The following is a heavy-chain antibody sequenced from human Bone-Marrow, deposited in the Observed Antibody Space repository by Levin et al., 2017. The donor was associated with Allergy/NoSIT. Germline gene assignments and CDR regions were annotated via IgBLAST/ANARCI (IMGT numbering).Heavy chain of an antibody. CDR3: ATEGVKTSGEAWKPVEYGMDV. V-gene: IGHV1-24*01. CDR1: GYTLSELS. CDR2: YDPEDDEI. D-gene: IGHD3-16*01. J-gene: IGHJ6*02. Sequence: PRASVKVSCKVSGYTLSELSMHWVRQAPGKGLEWMGNYDPEDDEIIYAQNFQGRVTMTEDTSTDTAYMELSSLRSEDTAVYYCATEGVKTSGEAWKPVEYGMDVWGQGTTVTVS.